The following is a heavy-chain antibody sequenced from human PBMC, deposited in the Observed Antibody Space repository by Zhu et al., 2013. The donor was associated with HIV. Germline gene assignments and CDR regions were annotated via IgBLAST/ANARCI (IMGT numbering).Heavy chain of an antibody. J-gene: IGHJ3*02. D-gene: IGHD5-12*01. Sequence: QVQMVQSGAEVRKPGSSVKVSCKASGGTFSSYSINWVRQAPGQGLEWMGRINPDSGGTNYAQRFLGRVTMTRDTSITSAYMELTRLRSDDTAVYYCARDCPSCEVADAFDIWGQGTMVTVSS. CDR1: GGTFSSYS. CDR3: ARDCPSCEVADAFDI. V-gene: IGHV1-2*02. CDR2: INPDSGGT.